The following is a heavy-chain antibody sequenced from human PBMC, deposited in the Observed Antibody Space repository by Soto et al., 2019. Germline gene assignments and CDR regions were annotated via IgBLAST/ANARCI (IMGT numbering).Heavy chain of an antibody. CDR3: ARSGYCSGGNCYPDTWFDP. CDR1: GGSISSYY. D-gene: IGHD2-15*01. CDR2: IYYTGST. V-gene: IGHV4-59*01. Sequence: QVQLQESGPGLVKPSETLSLTCTVSGGSISSYYWSWIRQPPGKGLEWIGYIYYTGSTKYNPSLKSRLTISVDTSKNHFSLKLTSVTAADTAVYYCARSGYCSGGNCYPDTWFDPWGQGALVTVSS. J-gene: IGHJ5*02.